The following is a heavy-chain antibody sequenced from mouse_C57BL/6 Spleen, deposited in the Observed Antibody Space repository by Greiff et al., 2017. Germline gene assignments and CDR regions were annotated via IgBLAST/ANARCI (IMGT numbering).Heavy chain of an antibody. CDR1: GFNFSDYY. D-gene: IGHD4-1*02. V-gene: IGHV5-16*01. CDR3: ARGQLGHVYYAIDY. CDR2: INNDGSST. Sequence: EVKVEESEGGLVQPGSSLKLSCTASGFNFSDYYMAWVRQVPEKGLEWVANINNDGSSTYYLDSLKRRFIITRDNAKNILYLQMSSLKSEDTATDYCARGQLGHVYYAIDYWGQGTLVTVSS. J-gene: IGHJ4*01.